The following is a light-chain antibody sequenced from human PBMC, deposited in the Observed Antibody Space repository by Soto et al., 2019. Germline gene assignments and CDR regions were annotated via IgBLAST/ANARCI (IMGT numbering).Light chain of an antibody. CDR1: QSVLYSSNNKNY. Sequence: DIVMTQSPDSLAVSLGERATINCKSSQSVLYSSNNKNYLAWYQQKPGQPPKLLIYWASTRESGVPDRFSGSGSGTDFTLTISSLQPDDFATYYCQQYNSYPTFGGGTKVEIK. CDR2: WAS. J-gene: IGKJ4*01. CDR3: QQYNSYPT. V-gene: IGKV4-1*01.